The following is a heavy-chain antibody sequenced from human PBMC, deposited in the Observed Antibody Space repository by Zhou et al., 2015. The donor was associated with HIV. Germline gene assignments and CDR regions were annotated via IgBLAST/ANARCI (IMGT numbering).Heavy chain of an antibody. CDR2: IIPIFGTT. D-gene: IGHD6-6*01. J-gene: IGHJ6*02. CDR3: ARDPREYSSSSGLYYYGMDV. V-gene: IGHV1-69*06. Sequence: QVQLEQSGAEVKKPGSSVKVSCKVSGGTFSTNGITWVRQAPGQGLEWMGGIIPIFGTTRYAQKFQGRVTITADKSTSTAYMELSSLRSEDTAVYYCARDPREYSSSSGLYYYGMDVWGQGTTVTVSS. CDR1: GGTFSTNG.